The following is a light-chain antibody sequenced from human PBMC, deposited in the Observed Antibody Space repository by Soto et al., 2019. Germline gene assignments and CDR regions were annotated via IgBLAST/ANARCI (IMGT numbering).Light chain of an antibody. V-gene: IGLV2-8*01. J-gene: IGLJ2*01. CDR1: SNDIGEYHY. Sequence: QSALTQPPSPSGSPGQSVTIPCTGTSNDIGEYHYVSWYQQHPGKAPKLMIYEVTQRPSGVPHRFSGSKSGNTASLTVSGLQPEDEAAYYCTSYAGSDNPVLFGGGTKVTVL. CDR3: TSYAGSDNPVL. CDR2: EVT.